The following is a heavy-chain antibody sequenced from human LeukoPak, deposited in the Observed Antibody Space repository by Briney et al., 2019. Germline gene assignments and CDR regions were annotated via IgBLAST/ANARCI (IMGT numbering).Heavy chain of an antibody. Sequence: KPSETLSLTCAVSGGSISSGGYSWSWIRQPPGKGLEWIGYIYHSGSTYYNPSLRSRVTISVDTSKNQFSLKLSSVTAADTAVYYCATDGNFDLWGRGTLVTVSS. J-gene: IGHJ2*01. V-gene: IGHV4-30-2*02. CDR2: IYHSGST. CDR1: GGSISSGGYS. D-gene: IGHD5-24*01. CDR3: ATDGNFDL.